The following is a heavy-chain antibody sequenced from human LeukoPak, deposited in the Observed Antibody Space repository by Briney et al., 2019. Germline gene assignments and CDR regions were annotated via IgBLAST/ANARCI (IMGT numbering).Heavy chain of an antibody. CDR3: ARGGYFDWLLDFEY. D-gene: IGHD3-9*01. CDR2: ISSSGSTI. Sequence: GGSLRLSCAASGFTFSSYEMNWVRQAPGKGLEWVSYISSSGSTIYYADSVKGRFTISRDNAKNSLYLQMNSLRAEDTAVYYCARGGYFDWLLDFEYWGQGTLVTVSS. J-gene: IGHJ4*02. CDR1: GFTFSSYE. V-gene: IGHV3-48*03.